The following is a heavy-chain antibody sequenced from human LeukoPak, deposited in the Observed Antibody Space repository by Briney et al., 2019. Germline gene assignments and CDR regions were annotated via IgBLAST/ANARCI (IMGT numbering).Heavy chain of an antibody. CDR1: GYTFTSYG. CDR2: ISAYNGNT. J-gene: IGHJ6*03. D-gene: IGHD2-2*01. Sequence: ASVKVSCKASGYTFTSYGISWVRQAPGQGLEWMGWISAYNGNTNYAQKLQGRVTITTDTSTSTAYMELRSLRSDDTAVYYCARDGARYCSSTSCYYYYYYMDVWGKGTTVTVSS. CDR3: ARDGARYCSSTSCYYYYYYMDV. V-gene: IGHV1-18*01.